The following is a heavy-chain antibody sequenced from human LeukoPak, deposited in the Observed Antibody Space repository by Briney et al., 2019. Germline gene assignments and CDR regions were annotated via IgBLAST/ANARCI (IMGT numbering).Heavy chain of an antibody. CDR2: VHHSGTS. V-gene: IGHV4-59*01. D-gene: IGHD3-10*01. Sequence: SGTLSLTCSVSGDSIRRYFWSWIRLSPGKGLEWIGYVHHSGTSRYKPSLESRVTISLDTSENQFSLTLKSVTAADTALYYCAGAGAWQIDPWGQGTLVTVSS. CDR1: GDSIRRYF. J-gene: IGHJ5*02. CDR3: AGAGAWQIDP.